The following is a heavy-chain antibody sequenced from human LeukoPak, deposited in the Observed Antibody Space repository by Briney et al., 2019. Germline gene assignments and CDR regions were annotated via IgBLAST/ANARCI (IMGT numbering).Heavy chain of an antibody. D-gene: IGHD5-24*01. J-gene: IGHJ4*02. CDR2: INHSGST. CDR1: GGSFSGYY. CDR3: ARGRSEMATIAGRDY. Sequence: SETLSLTCAVYGGSFSGYYWSWIRQPPGKGLEWIGEINHSGSTNYNPSLKSRVTISADTSKNQFSLKLSSVTAADTAVYYCARGRSEMATIAGRDYWGQGTLVTVSS. V-gene: IGHV4-34*01.